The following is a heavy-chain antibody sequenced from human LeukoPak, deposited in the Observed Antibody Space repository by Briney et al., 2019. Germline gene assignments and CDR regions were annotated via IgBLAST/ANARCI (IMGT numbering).Heavy chain of an antibody. CDR3: ARDCARSSTSCSDAFDI. J-gene: IGHJ3*02. Sequence: GGSLRLSCAASGITFSSYAMSWVRQAPGKGLEWVSVIYSGGSTYYADSVKGRFTISRDNSKNTLYLQMNSLRAEDTAVYYCARDCARSSTSCSDAFDIWGQGTMVTVSS. V-gene: IGHV3-53*01. D-gene: IGHD2-2*01. CDR2: IYSGGST. CDR1: GITFSSYA.